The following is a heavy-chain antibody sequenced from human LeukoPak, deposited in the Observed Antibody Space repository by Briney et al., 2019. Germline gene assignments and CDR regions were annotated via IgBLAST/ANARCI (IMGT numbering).Heavy chain of an antibody. CDR3: ARDRYGDGFAHFDY. D-gene: IGHD5-24*01. CDR1: GYTFTAYA. CDR2: ITPSDGA. V-gene: IGHV1-2*02. J-gene: IGHJ4*02. Sequence: ASVKVSCKASGYTFTAYAMHWVRQAPGQGLEWMGWITPSDGANYAQKFQGRVTMTRDTSMSTAYMDLNRLTSDDTAVYFCARDRYGDGFAHFDYWGQGTLVTVSS.